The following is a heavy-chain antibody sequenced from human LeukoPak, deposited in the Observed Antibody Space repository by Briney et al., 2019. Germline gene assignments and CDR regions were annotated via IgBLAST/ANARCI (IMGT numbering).Heavy chain of an antibody. D-gene: IGHD6-19*01. Sequence: SETLSLTCTVSGGSISSYYWSWIRQPAGKGLEWIGRIYTSGSTNYNPSLKSRVTISVDTSKNQFSLKLSSVTAADTAVYYCAAIAVAGTPHDFPWGQGTLVTVSS. J-gene: IGHJ5*02. CDR3: AAIAVAGTPHDFP. CDR2: IYTSGST. CDR1: GGSISSYY. V-gene: IGHV4-4*07.